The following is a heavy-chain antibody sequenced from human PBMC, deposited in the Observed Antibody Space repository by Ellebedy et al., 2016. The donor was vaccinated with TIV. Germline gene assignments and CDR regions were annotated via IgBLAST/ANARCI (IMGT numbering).Heavy chain of an antibody. V-gene: IGHV3-23*01. CDR1: GFTVNSYA. J-gene: IGHJ4*02. CDR2: ISNTGRRK. CDR3: AKGRGGYSDTSAPRYYFDY. D-gene: IGHD3-22*01. Sequence: GESLKIPCAASGFTVNSYAMSGVRQAPGKGREGVSTISNTGRRKYYADSVEGRFIISRDNSKRTLYLQMNSLRAEDTAVYYCAKGRGGYSDTSAPRYYFDYWGLGTLVTVSS.